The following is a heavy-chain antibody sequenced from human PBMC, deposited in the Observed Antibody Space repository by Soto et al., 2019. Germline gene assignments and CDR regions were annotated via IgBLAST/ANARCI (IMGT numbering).Heavy chain of an antibody. V-gene: IGHV3-66*01. CDR2: IYSGGST. D-gene: IGHD4-17*01. CDR3: ARAQTVTTPAYYYYYYMDV. CDR1: GFTVSSNY. J-gene: IGHJ6*03. Sequence: GGSLRLSCAASGFTVSSNYMSWVRQAPGKGLEWVSVIYSGGSTYYADSVKGRFTISRDNSKNTLYLQMNSLRAEDTAVYYCARAQTVTTPAYYYYYYMDVWGKGTTVTVSS.